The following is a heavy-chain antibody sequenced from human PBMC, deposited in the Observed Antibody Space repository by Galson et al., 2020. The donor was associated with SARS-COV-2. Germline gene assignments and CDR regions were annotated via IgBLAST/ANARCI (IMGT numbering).Heavy chain of an antibody. Sequence: GRSLRLSCVASGVIFSDSAIHWVRQASGKGLEWVGRIRTKTNAYATGYAASVEGRFTFSRDDSKNTAYVEMNRLKTEDTAVYYCVSELRQGMGWGQGTLVSVSS. CDR2: IRTKTNAYAT. CDR3: VSELRQGMG. CDR1: GVIFSDSA. D-gene: IGHD6-13*01. J-gene: IGHJ4*02. V-gene: IGHV3-73*01.